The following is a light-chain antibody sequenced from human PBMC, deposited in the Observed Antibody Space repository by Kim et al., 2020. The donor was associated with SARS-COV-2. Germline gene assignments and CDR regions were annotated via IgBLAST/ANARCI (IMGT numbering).Light chain of an antibody. V-gene: IGKV3D-15*01. CDR3: QQYNNWPPLT. J-gene: IGKJ4*01. Sequence: VSKGERAPLSRRARQSVSSNLAWSQQKPGEAPRLLIYGASTRATGIPARFSGSGSGTEFTLTISSLQSEDFAVYYWQQYNNWPPLTFGGGTKLEI. CDR1: QSVSSN. CDR2: GAS.